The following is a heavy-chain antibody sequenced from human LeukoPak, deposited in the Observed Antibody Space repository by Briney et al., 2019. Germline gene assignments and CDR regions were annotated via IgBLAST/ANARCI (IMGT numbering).Heavy chain of an antibody. V-gene: IGHV4-59*01. CDR1: GGSISSYY. Sequence: PSETLSLTCTVSGGSISSYYWSWIRQPPGKGLEWIGYIYYSGSTNYNPSLKSRVTISVDTSKNQFSLKLSSVTAAGTAVYYCARGVMVRGVSNDYWGQGTLVTVSS. CDR2: IYYSGST. D-gene: IGHD3-10*01. CDR3: ARGVMVRGVSNDY. J-gene: IGHJ4*02.